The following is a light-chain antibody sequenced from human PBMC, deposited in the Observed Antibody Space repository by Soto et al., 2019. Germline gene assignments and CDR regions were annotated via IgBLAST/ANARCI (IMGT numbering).Light chain of an antibody. J-gene: IGKJ2*01. CDR1: QHISIY. Sequence: DIQMTQSPSSLSASVRDRVTITCRASQHISIYLNWYQQRPGTAPKLLIFAASSLQSGVPSIFSGSGSGTDLTHTISSLQPEDFVTYYCQQSYSNVMHTFGQGTKLQI. CDR2: AAS. CDR3: QQSYSNVMHT. V-gene: IGKV1-39*01.